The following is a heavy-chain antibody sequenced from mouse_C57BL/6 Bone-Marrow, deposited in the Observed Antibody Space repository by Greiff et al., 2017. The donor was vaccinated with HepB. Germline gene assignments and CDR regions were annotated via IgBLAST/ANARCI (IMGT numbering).Heavy chain of an antibody. J-gene: IGHJ2*01. CDR1: GYSFTSYY. V-gene: IGHV1-66*01. D-gene: IGHD2-5*01. Sequence: VQLQQSGPELVKPGASVKISCKASGYSFTSYYIHWVKQRPGQGLEWIGWIYPGSGNTKYNEKFKGKATLTADTSSSTAYMQLSSLTSEDSAVYYCARESNYVDDYWGQGTTLTVSS. CDR2: IYPGSGNT. CDR3: ARESNYVDDY.